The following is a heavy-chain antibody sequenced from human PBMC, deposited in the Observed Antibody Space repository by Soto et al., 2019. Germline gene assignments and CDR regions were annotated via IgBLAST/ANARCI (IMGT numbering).Heavy chain of an antibody. D-gene: IGHD3-10*01. CDR2: ISAYNGNT. J-gene: IGHJ5*02. CDR1: GYTFTSYG. Sequence: GASVKVSCKASGYTFTSYGISWVRQAPGQGLEWMGWISAYNGNTNYAQKLQGRVTMTTDTSTSTAYMELRSLRSDDTAMYYCARELRSYYYGSGSYGPVTQKSSWFDPWGQGTLVNVSS. V-gene: IGHV1-18*01. CDR3: ARELRSYYYGSGSYGPVTQKSSWFDP.